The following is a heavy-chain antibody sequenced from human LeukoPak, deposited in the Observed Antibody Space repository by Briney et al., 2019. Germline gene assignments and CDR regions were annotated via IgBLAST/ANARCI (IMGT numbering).Heavy chain of an antibody. CDR3: ARGFDYGDYVSYFDY. J-gene: IGHJ4*02. D-gene: IGHD4-17*01. CDR1: GFTFSSYA. CDR2: ISYDGSNK. V-gene: IGHV3-30*04. Sequence: GGSLRLSCAASGFTFSSYAMHWVRQAPGKGLEWVAVISYDGSNKYYADSVKGRFTISRDNSKNTLYLQMNSLRAEDTAVYYCARGFDYGDYVSYFDYWGQGTLVTVSS.